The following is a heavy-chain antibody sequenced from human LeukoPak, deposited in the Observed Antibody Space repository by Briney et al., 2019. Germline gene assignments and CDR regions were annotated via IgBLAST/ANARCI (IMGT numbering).Heavy chain of an antibody. J-gene: IGHJ5*02. CDR3: AARWREDYGDYQLQT. CDR1: GFTFSNYA. V-gene: IGHV3-30*03. Sequence: GGSLRLSCAASGFTFSNYAMHWVRQAPGKGLEWVAVISYDGTNKYYADSVKGRYTISRDNSKNMLYLQMSSLRSEDTAVYYCAARWREDYGDYQLQTWGQGTLVTVSS. CDR2: ISYDGTNK. D-gene: IGHD4-17*01.